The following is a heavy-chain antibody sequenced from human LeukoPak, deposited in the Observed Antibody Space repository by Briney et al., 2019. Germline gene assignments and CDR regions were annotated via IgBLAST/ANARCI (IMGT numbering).Heavy chain of an antibody. CDR1: GFTVSNNY. V-gene: IGHV3-53*01. J-gene: IGHJ4*02. D-gene: IGHD2-21*02. CDR3: ARPTVKGS. CDR2: IYSGGGT. Sequence: PGGSLRLSCAAPGFTVSNNYMTWVRQAPGKGLEWVSVIYSGGGTYYADSVKGRFTISRDNSNNTLYLQMNSLRADDTAVYYCARPTVKGSRGQGTLVSVSS.